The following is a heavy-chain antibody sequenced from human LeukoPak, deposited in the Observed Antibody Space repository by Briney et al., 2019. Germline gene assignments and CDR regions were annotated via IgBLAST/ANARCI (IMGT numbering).Heavy chain of an antibody. J-gene: IGHJ6*02. Sequence: GGSLRLSCAASGFTFGDYAMHWVRQAPGKGLEWVSGINWKSNNIGYADSVRGRFTISRDNAKNSLYLRMNSLRTEDTALYYCARGRAGYFYAMDVWGQGTSVTVSS. D-gene: IGHD6-13*01. CDR2: INWKSNNI. V-gene: IGHV3-9*01. CDR3: ARGRAGYFYAMDV. CDR1: GFTFGDYA.